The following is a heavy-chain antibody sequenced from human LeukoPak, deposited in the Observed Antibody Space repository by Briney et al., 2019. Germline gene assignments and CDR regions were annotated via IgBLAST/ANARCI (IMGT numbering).Heavy chain of an antibody. J-gene: IGHJ4*02. CDR3: ARLTGTLPADY. CDR2: MHYSGRT. V-gene: IGHV4-59*08. Sequence: SETLSLTCSVSGDSISGFYWNWIRQPPGKSLEWIGYMHYSGRTNYNPSLKSRVTISVDMSKNQFSLKLSSVTAGDTAVYYCARLTGTLPADYWGQGTLVTVSS. CDR1: GDSISGFY. D-gene: IGHD1-7*01.